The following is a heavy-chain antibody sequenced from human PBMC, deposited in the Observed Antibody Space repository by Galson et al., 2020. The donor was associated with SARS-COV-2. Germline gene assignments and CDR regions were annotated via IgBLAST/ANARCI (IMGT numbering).Heavy chain of an antibody. D-gene: IGHD3-10*01. V-gene: IGHV4-30-4*01. CDR1: GGSTNRGDYY. CDR2: IYSTGTI. J-gene: IGHJ4*02. Sequence: SETLSLTCTVSGGSTNRGDYYWSWVRQPPGGGLEWIGYIYSTGTIYYNPSLKSRVTISLDASKNQFSLKLNSVTAADTAVYYCARFYYYGSGSYVYYFDSWGQGILVTVSS. CDR3: ARFYYYGSGSYVYYFDS.